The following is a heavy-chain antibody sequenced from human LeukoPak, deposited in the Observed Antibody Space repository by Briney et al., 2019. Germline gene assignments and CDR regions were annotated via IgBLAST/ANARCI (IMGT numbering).Heavy chain of an antibody. CDR2: IYYSGST. J-gene: IGHJ5*02. CDR3: ASSNPWFDP. CDR1: GGSISSSSYY. Sequence: SETLSLTCTVSGGSISSSSYYWSWIRQPPGKGLEWIGYIYYSGSTNYNPSLKSRVTISVDTSKNQFSLKLSSVTAADTAVYYCASSNPWFDPWGQGTLVTVSS. V-gene: IGHV4-61*01. D-gene: IGHD2-2*01.